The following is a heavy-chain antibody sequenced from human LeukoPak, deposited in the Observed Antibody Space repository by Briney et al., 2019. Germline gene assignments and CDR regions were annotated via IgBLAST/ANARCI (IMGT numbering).Heavy chain of an antibody. CDR2: ISWNSGSI. CDR1: GFTFDDYA. Sequence: PGGSLRLSCAASGFTFDDYAMHWIRQAPGKGLEWVSGISWNSGSISYADSVKSRFTISRDNAKNSLSLQMNSLRPEDTALYYCAKDRDAYYDSLHYWGQGTLVTVSS. CDR3: AKDRDAYYDSLHY. J-gene: IGHJ4*02. D-gene: IGHD3-22*01. V-gene: IGHV3-9*01.